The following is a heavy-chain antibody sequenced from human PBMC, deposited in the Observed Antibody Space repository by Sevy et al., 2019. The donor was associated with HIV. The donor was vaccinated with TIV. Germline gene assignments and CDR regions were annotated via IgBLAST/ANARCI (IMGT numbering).Heavy chain of an antibody. J-gene: IGHJ4*02. Sequence: GGSLRLSCAASGFSLSNYAMSWVRQAPGKGLEWISTKTGSAGVTYYADSVKGRFTISRDNSKNPLFLQSNSLRAEDTALYYCAKGRIPSIGTLGPFDSWGQGTLVTVSS. CDR1: GFSLSNYA. V-gene: IGHV3-23*01. CDR3: AKGRIPSIGTLGPFDS. D-gene: IGHD6-6*01. CDR2: KTGSAGVT.